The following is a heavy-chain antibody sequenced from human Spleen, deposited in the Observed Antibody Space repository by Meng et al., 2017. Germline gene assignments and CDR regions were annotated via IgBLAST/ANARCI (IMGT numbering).Heavy chain of an antibody. V-gene: IGHV1-18*01. Sequence: QAQLVQSGGEVKKPGASVKVSCKASGYTFTNYGITWVRQAPGQGLEWMGWLGAHDGDTSHAPKFQGRVTVSADRPTATAYMELRSLRSDDTAVYYCARGTPGRSYSDYWGQGTLVTVSS. J-gene: IGHJ4*02. CDR2: LGAHDGDT. D-gene: IGHD3-10*01. CDR3: ARGTPGRSYSDY. CDR1: GYTFTNYG.